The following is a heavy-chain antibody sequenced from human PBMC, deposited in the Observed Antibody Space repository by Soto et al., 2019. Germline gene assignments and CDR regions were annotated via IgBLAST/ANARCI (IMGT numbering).Heavy chain of an antibody. J-gene: IGHJ6*02. CDR3: ARHAFGSGFYSGMGV. CDR2: IYYTGST. CDR1: GDSITSYY. Sequence: QVQLQESGPGLVKPSETLSLTCTVSGDSITSYYWSWIRQPPGKGLEWLGYIYYTGSTTYNPSLNSRVTISLDTSKNQFSLKLNSVTAADTAVYYCARHAFGSGFYSGMGVWGQGTTVTVSS. V-gene: IGHV4-59*08. D-gene: IGHD3-10*01.